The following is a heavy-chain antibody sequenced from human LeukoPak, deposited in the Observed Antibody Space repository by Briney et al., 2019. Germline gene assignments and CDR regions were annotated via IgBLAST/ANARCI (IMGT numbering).Heavy chain of an antibody. Sequence: SETLSLTCAVYGGSFSGYYWSWIRLPPGKGLEWIGEINHSGSTNYNPSLKSRVTISVDTSKNQFSLKLSSVTAADTAVYYCAREGRVGYSSGWSHPFDYWGQGTLVTVSS. CDR2: INHSGST. CDR1: GGSFSGYY. CDR3: AREGRVGYSSGWSHPFDY. J-gene: IGHJ4*02. D-gene: IGHD6-19*01. V-gene: IGHV4-34*01.